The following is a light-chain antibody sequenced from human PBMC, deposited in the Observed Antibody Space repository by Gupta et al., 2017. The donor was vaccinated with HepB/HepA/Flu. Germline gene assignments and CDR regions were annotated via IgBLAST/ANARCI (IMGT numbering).Light chain of an antibody. Sequence: IVMTQSPLSLPVTPGEPACISCRSSQSRLHSNGYNYLNWYLQKPGQSPRLLIYLGSNRASGVPDRFSGSGSGTDFTLKISRVEAEDVGSYYCTQALQAPWTFGEGTKVEIK. V-gene: IGKV2-28*01. J-gene: IGKJ1*01. CDR1: QSRLHSNGYNY. CDR3: TQALQAPWT. CDR2: LGS.